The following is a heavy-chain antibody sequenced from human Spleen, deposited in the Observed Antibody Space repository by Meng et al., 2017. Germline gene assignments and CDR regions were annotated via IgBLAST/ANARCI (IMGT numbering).Heavy chain of an antibody. V-gene: IGHV1-2*04. D-gene: IGHD3-10*01. Sequence: QVQPVQSGAEVKKPGASVKVSCKASGHTFTSYGFNWVRQAPGHGLEWMGWINPNSGGTNYAQKFQGWVTMTRDTSISTAYMELSRLRSDDTAVYYCARGTPGRSYSDYWGQGTLVTVSS. CDR2: INPNSGGT. J-gene: IGHJ4*02. CDR1: GHTFTSYG. CDR3: ARGTPGRSYSDY.